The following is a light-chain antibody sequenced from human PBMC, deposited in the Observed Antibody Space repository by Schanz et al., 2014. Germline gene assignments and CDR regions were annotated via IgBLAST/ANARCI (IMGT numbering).Light chain of an antibody. J-gene: IGLJ2*01. CDR3: GSYTSSSTLV. CDR2: EVS. V-gene: IGLV2-14*03. Sequence: QSALTQPASVSASLGQSITISCTGSSSDVGSSKYVSWYQQFPGKAPKPLIYEVSVRLSGVSSRFSGSKSGNTASLTISGLQAEDEADYYCGSYTSSSTLVFGGGTKLTVL. CDR1: SSDVGSSKY.